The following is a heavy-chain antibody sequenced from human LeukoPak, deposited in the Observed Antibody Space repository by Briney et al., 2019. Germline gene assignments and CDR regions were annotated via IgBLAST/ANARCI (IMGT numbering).Heavy chain of an antibody. V-gene: IGHV3-73*01. CDR1: GFTFSGSA. Sequence: GGSLRLSYAASGFTFSGSAMHWVRQASGKGLEWVGRIRSKANSYATAYAASVKGRFTISRDDSKNTAYLQMNSLKTEDTAVYYCTRQSSSGWYWYYYYYMDVWGKGTTVTVSS. D-gene: IGHD6-19*01. CDR3: TRQSSSGWYWYYYYYMDV. J-gene: IGHJ6*03. CDR2: IRSKANSYAT.